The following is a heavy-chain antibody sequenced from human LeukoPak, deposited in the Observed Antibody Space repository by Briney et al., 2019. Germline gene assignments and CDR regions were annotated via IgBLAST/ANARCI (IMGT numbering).Heavy chain of an antibody. CDR1: GFTFSSYA. Sequence: GVSLRLCCAASGFTFSSYAMSWVRQAPGKGLEWVSAISGSGGSTYYADSVKGRFTISRDNSKNTLYLQMNSLRAKDTAVYYCAKRALDGSGSYYNFDYWGQGTLVTVSS. V-gene: IGHV3-23*01. D-gene: IGHD3-10*01. CDR2: ISGSGGST. CDR3: AKRALDGSGSYYNFDY. J-gene: IGHJ4*02.